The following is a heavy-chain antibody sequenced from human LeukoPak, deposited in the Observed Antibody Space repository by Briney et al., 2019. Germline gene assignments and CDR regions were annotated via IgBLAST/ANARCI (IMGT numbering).Heavy chain of an antibody. J-gene: IGHJ4*02. V-gene: IGHV4-4*02. CDR3: ARDAASYVWGSYRFIFDY. D-gene: IGHD3-16*02. Sequence: SGTLSLTCAVSGGSISSSNWWSWVRQPPGKGLEWIGEIYHSGSTNYNPSLKSRVTISVDKSKNQFSLKLSSVTAADTAVYYCARDAASYVWGSYRFIFDYWGQGTLVTVSS. CDR2: IYHSGST. CDR1: GGSISSSNW.